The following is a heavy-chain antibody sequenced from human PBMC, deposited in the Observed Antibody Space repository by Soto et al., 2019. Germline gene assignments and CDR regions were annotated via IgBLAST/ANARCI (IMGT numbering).Heavy chain of an antibody. J-gene: IGHJ4*02. V-gene: IGHV3-30-3*01. CDR3: ARDQVAGGYFDY. D-gene: IGHD6-19*01. CDR1: GFTFSSYA. Sequence: QVQLVESGGGVVQPGRSLRLSCAASGFTFSSYAMHWVRQAPGKGLEWVAVISYDGSNKYYADSVKGRFTISRDNSKNTLYLQVNSLRAEDTAVYYCARDQVAGGYFDYWGQGTLVTVSS. CDR2: ISYDGSNK.